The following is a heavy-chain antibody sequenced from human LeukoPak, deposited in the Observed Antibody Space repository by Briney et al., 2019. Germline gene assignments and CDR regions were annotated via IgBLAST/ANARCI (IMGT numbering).Heavy chain of an antibody. CDR3: ARCYYSKNRYNWFDP. V-gene: IGHV4-38-2*02. D-gene: IGHD4-11*01. J-gene: IGHJ5*02. CDR1: GYSISSGHY. Sequence: SETLSLTCTVSGYSISSGHYWGWIRQPPGKGLEWIGSIYHSGSTYYNPSLKSRVTISVDTSKNQFSLKLSSVTAADTAVYYCARCYYSKNRYNWFDPWGQGTLVTVSS. CDR2: IYHSGST.